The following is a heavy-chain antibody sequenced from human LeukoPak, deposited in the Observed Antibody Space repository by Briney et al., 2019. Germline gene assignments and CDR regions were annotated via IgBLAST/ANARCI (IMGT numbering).Heavy chain of an antibody. D-gene: IGHD6-13*01. Sequence: PSETLSLTCTVSGGSISNYYWTWIRQPPGKGLEWIGYIYYSGSTKYNPSLKSRVTISVDTSKYQFSLKLNSVTAADTAVYYCARRVAVAPYYGMDIWGQGTTVIVSS. CDR3: ARRVAVAPYYGMDI. V-gene: IGHV4-59*08. CDR2: IYYSGST. J-gene: IGHJ6*02. CDR1: GGSISNYY.